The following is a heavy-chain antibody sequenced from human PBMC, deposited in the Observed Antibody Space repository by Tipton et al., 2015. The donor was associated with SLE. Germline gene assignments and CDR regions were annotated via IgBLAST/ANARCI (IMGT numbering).Heavy chain of an antibody. CDR3: ARVADWYFDL. CDR1: GGSISSYY. J-gene: IGHJ2*01. Sequence: TLSLTCTVSGGSISSYYWSWIRQPPGKGLEWTGYIYYSGSTNYNPSLKSRVTISVDTSKNQFSLKLSSVTAADTAVYYCARVADWYFDLWGRGTLVTVSS. CDR2: IYYSGST. V-gene: IGHV4-59*01.